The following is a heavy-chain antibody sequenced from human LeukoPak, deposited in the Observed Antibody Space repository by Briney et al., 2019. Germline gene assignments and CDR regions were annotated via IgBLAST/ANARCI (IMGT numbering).Heavy chain of an antibody. Sequence: PGGSLRLSCAASGFTFSSYAMSWVRPAPGKGLEWVSAISGSGGSTYYADSVKGQFTISRDNSKNTLYLQMNSLRAEDTAVYYCAKATRRLLIGSRGVYYFDYWGQGPLVTVSS. J-gene: IGHJ4*02. V-gene: IGHV3-23*01. D-gene: IGHD3-10*02. CDR2: ISGSGGST. CDR3: AKATRRLLIGSRGVYYFDY. CDR1: GFTFSSYA.